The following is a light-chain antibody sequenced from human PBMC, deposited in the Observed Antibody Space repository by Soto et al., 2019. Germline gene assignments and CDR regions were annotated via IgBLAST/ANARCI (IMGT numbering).Light chain of an antibody. Sequence: EIVLTQSPGTLSLSPGERATLSCRASQSVFNNHIGWYQQKPGQAPRRLIFGASFRATGIPDRFSGSGSGTDFTLTISRLEPEDFAVYYCQQYGSSPPRTFGQGTRWRI. V-gene: IGKV3-20*01. CDR1: QSVFNNH. CDR3: QQYGSSPPRT. J-gene: IGKJ5*01. CDR2: GAS.